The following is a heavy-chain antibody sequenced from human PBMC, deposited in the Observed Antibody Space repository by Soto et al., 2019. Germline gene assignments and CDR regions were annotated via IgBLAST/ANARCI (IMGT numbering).Heavy chain of an antibody. CDR1: GFTFSSYG. V-gene: IGHV3-33*01. D-gene: IGHD3-10*01. CDR2: IWYDGSNK. J-gene: IGHJ6*02. Sequence: ESGGGVVQPGRSLRLSCAASGFTFSSYGMHWVRQAPGKGLEWVAVIWYDGSNKYYADSVKGRFTISRDNSKNTLYLQMNSLRAEDTAVYYCARRWFGEFTPDYYGMDVWGQGPTVTVSS. CDR3: ARRWFGEFTPDYYGMDV.